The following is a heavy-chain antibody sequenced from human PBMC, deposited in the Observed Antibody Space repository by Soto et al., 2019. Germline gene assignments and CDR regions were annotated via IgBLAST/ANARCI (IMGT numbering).Heavy chain of an antibody. CDR2: ISSSSSYI. D-gene: IGHD6-19*01. Sequence: GSLILSCAASGFTFSSYSMNWVRQAPGKGLEWVSSISSSSSYIYYADSVKGRFTISRDNAKNSLYLQMNSLRAEDTAVYYCARDQMAGTYYYYGMDVWGQGTTVTVSS. CDR3: ARDQMAGTYYYYGMDV. J-gene: IGHJ6*02. CDR1: GFTFSSYS. V-gene: IGHV3-21*01.